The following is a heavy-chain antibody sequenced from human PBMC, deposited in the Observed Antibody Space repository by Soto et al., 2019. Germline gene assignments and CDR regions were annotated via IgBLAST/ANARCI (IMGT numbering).Heavy chain of an antibody. CDR2: INHSGST. Sequence: KPSETLSLTCAVYGGSFSGYYWSWIRQPPGKGLEWIGEINHSGSTNYNPSLKSRVTISVDTSKNQFSLKLSSVTAADTAVYYCARAGYSSSWSQFGAWVDPWGQGTMVTVST. CDR3: ARAGYSSSWSQFGAWVDP. D-gene: IGHD6-13*01. J-gene: IGHJ5*02. CDR1: GGSFSGYY. V-gene: IGHV4-34*01.